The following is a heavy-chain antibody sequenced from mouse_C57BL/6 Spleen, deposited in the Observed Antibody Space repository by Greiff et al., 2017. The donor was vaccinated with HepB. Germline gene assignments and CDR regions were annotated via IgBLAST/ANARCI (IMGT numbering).Heavy chain of an antibody. CDR1: GFSFNTYA. CDR3: VRHGNHYDREARYYYAMDY. V-gene: IGHV10-1*01. Sequence: DAGGGLVQPKGSLKLSCAASGFSFNTYAMNWVRQAPGKGLEWVARIRSKSNNYATYYADSVKDRFTISRDDSESMLYLQMNNLKTEDTAMYYCVRHGNHYDREARYYYAMDYWGQGTSVTVSS. D-gene: IGHD2-4*01. J-gene: IGHJ4*01. CDR2: IRSKSNNYAT.